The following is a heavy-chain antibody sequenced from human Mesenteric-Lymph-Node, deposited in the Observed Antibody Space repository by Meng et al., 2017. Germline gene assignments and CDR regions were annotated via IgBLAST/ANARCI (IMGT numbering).Heavy chain of an antibody. Sequence: QVQLVRLGAEVKKPGSAVKVSCKASGGTFSSYAISWVRQAPGQGLEWMGGIIPIFGKANYAQKFQGRVTITTDESTSTAYMELSSLRSEDTAVYYCAREKMGAVAGTVTYWYFDLWGRGTLVTVSS. CDR1: GGTFSSYA. V-gene: IGHV1-69*05. D-gene: IGHD6-19*01. CDR3: AREKMGAVAGTVTYWYFDL. J-gene: IGHJ2*01. CDR2: IIPIFGKA.